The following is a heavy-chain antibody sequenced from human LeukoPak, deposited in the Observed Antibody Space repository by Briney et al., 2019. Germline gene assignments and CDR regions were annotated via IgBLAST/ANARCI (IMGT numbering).Heavy chain of an antibody. CDR3: ARDSGYERWMIDDAFDI. Sequence: ASVKVSXKASGGTFSSYAISWVRQAPGQGLEWMGGIIPIFGTANYAQKFQGRVTITTDESTSTAYMELSSLRSEDTAMYYCARDSGYERWMIDDAFDIWGQGTMVTVSS. V-gene: IGHV1-69*05. J-gene: IGHJ3*02. CDR1: GGTFSSYA. CDR2: IIPIFGTA. D-gene: IGHD5-12*01.